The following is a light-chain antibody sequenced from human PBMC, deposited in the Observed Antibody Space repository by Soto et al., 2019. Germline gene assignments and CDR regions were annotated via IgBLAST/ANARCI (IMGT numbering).Light chain of an antibody. CDR2: WAS. V-gene: IGKV4-1*01. J-gene: IGKJ1*01. CDR1: QSVLYSSNNKNS. CDR3: WGQWT. Sequence: DIVVTQSPDSLAVSLGERATINCKSSQSVLYSSNNKNSLAWYQQKPGQPPKLLIYWASIRESGVPDRFSGSESRTDFTLTISSQQAEDVAVYYCWGQWTFGQGTKVEIK.